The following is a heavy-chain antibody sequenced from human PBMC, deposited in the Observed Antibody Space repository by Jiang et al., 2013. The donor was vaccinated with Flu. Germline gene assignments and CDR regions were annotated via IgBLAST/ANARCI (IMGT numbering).Heavy chain of an antibody. CDR2: IDWDDDK. CDR3: ARAHYYGSGSYYWIDY. D-gene: IGHD3-10*01. V-gene: IGHV2-70*11. CDR1: GFSLSTSGMC. Sequence: KPTQTLTLTCTFSGFSLSTSGMCVSWIRQPPGKALEWLARIDWDDDKYYSTSLKTRLTISKDTSKNQVVLTMTNMDPVDTATYYCARAHYYGSGSYYWIDYWGQGTLVTVSS. J-gene: IGHJ4*02.